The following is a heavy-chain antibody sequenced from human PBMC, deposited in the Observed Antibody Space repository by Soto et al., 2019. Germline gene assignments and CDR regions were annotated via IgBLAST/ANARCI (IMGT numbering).Heavy chain of an antibody. Sequence: PSETLSLTCTVSGGSISSYYWSWIRQPPGKGLEWIGYIYYSGSTNYNPSLKSRVTISVDTSKNLFSLKLSSVTAADTAVYYCARVLIAAAGPPYFDYWGQGTLVTVSS. CDR3: ARVLIAAAGPPYFDY. V-gene: IGHV4-59*08. J-gene: IGHJ4*02. CDR1: GGSISSYY. D-gene: IGHD6-13*01. CDR2: IYYSGST.